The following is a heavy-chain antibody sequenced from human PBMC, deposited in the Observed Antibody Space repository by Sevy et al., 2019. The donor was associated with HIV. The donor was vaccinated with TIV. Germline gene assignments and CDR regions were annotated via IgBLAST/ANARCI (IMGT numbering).Heavy chain of an antibody. D-gene: IGHD3-16*01. CDR2: ISSNGVST. CDR1: GFPFRDNI. J-gene: IGHJ4*02. CDR3: VKHQGITQDFDY. V-gene: IGHV3-64D*06. Sequence: GGSLRLSCSASGFPFRDNIMGWVRQAPGKRLEYVSGISSNGVSTHFGDSVKGRFTISRDNAKNTMYLQMRNLRPEDTAVYYCVKHQGITQDFDYWGQGTLVTVSS.